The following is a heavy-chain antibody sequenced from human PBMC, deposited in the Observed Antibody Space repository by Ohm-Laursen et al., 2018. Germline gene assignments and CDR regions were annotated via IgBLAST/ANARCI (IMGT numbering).Heavy chain of an antibody. Sequence: SLRLSCAASGFTVRSNSLSWVRQAPGKGLEWVSVIYSGGSTYHADSVKGRFTISRDNSKNTLYLQMNSVRAEDTAVYYCANPRSQYYFDYWGQGTLVTVSS. V-gene: IGHV3-53*01. CDR1: GFTVRSNS. CDR3: ANPRSQYYFDY. CDR2: IYSGGST. J-gene: IGHJ4*02. D-gene: IGHD4-11*01.